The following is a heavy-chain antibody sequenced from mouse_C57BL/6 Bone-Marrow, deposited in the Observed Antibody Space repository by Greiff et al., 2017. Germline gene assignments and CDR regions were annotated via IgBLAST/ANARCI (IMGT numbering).Heavy chain of an antibody. Sequence: QVQLQQPGAELVMPGASVKLSCKASGYTFTSYWMHWVKQRPGQGLEWIGEIDPSDSYTNYNQKFKGKSTLTVDKSSSTAYMQLSSLTSEDSAVYYCAREDVYSSYEWAMDYWGKGTSVTVSS. CDR1: GYTFTSYW. J-gene: IGHJ4*01. CDR2: IDPSDSYT. CDR3: AREDVYSSYEWAMDY. D-gene: IGHD2-5*01. V-gene: IGHV1-69*01.